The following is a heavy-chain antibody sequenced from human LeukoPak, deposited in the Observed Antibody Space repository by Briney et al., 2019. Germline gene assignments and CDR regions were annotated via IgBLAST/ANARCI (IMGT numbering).Heavy chain of an antibody. CDR2: MNPNSGNT. CDR3: ANTVFIRDAFDI. Sequence: GASVKVSCKASGYTFTSYDINWVRQATGQGLEWMGWMNPNSGNTGYAQKFQGRVTMTRNTSISTAYIELSSLRSEDTAVYYCANTVFIRDAFDIWGQGTMVTVSS. J-gene: IGHJ3*02. V-gene: IGHV1-8*01. CDR1: GYTFTSYD. D-gene: IGHD3-22*01.